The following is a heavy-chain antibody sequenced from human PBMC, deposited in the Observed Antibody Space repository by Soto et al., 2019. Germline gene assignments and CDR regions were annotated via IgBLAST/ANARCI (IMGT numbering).Heavy chain of an antibody. D-gene: IGHD3-10*01. CDR3: ARSTPGNPFDI. CDR2: ISAGGRSI. Sequence: PGGSLRLSCAASGFSFTSYTMNWVRQAPGKGLEWVASISAGGRSIYYADSLKGRSTVSRDNAKSSLYLQMNSLRALVLVVYYCARSTPGNPFDIWGQGTMVTVSS. CDR1: GFSFTSYT. V-gene: IGHV3-21*01. J-gene: IGHJ3*02.